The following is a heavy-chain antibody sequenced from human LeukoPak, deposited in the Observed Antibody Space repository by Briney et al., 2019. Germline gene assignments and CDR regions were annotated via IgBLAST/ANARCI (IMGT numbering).Heavy chain of an antibody. V-gene: IGHV3-23*01. J-gene: IGHJ4*02. Sequence: GGSLRLSCAASGFTFSSYAMSWVRQAPGKGLEWVSAISGSGGSTYYADSVKGRFTISRDNAKNSLYLQMNSLRAEDTAVYYCARESRQWLVLGGVDYWGQGTLVTVSS. D-gene: IGHD6-19*01. CDR1: GFTFSSYA. CDR2: ISGSGGST. CDR3: ARESRQWLVLGGVDY.